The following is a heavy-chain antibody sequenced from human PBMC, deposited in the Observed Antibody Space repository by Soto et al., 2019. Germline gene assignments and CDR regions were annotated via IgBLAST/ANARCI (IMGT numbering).Heavy chain of an antibody. D-gene: IGHD6-19*01. J-gene: IGHJ5*02. CDR2: ISAYNGNT. CDR1: GYTFTSYG. Sequence: QVQLVQSGAEVKKPGASVKVSCKASGYTFTSYGISWVRQAPGQGLEWMGWISAYNGNTNYAQKLQGRVTMTTDTSTSTAYMELRSLRSDDTAVYYCARELAVAGTGSGNWFDPWGQGTLVTVSS. CDR3: ARELAVAGTGSGNWFDP. V-gene: IGHV1-18*01.